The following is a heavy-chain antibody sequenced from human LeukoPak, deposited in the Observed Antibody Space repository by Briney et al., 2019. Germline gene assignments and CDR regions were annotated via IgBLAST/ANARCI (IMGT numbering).Heavy chain of an antibody. D-gene: IGHD3-22*01. V-gene: IGHV3-23*01. CDR3: AKGRSSGTPYYFDY. CDR1: GFSFSNYV. CDR2: ISGSSGHT. J-gene: IGHJ4*02. Sequence: GGTLRLSCGASGFSFSNYVMSWVRQAPGKGLEWVSGISGSSGHTYYADSVKGRFTISRDNSKNTLYLQMNSLRAEDTAVYYCAKGRSSGTPYYFDYWGQGTLVTVSS.